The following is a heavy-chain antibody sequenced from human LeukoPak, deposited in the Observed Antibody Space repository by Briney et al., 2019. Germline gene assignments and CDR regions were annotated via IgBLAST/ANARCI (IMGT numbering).Heavy chain of an antibody. J-gene: IGHJ2*01. Sequence: SQTLSLTCAISGDSVSNNRAAWNWIRQSPSRGLEWLGRTYYRSKWYNDYAVSVNSRITINPDTSKNQFSLQLNSVTPEDAAVYYCARDAGDQAYRYFDLWGRGILVTVSS. CDR1: GDSVSNNRAA. CDR3: ARDAGDQAYRYFDL. V-gene: IGHV6-1*01. D-gene: IGHD1-1*01. CDR2: TYYRSKWYN.